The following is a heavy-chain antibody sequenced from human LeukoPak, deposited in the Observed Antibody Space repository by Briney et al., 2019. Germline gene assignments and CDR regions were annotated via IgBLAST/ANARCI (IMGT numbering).Heavy chain of an antibody. CDR2: INTNTGNP. CDR3: ARDNTGRGVTPLYYFDY. J-gene: IGHJ4*02. CDR1: GYTFTSYA. Sequence: ASVKVSCKASGYTFTSYAMNWVRQAPGQGLEWMGWINTNTGNPTYAQGFTGRFVFSLDTSVSTAYLQISSLKAEDTAAYYCARDNTGRGVTPLYYFDYWGQGTLVTVSS. V-gene: IGHV7-4-1*02. D-gene: IGHD2-21*02.